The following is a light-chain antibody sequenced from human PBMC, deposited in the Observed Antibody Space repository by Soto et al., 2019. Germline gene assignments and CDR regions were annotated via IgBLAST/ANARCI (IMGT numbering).Light chain of an antibody. V-gene: IGKV3-20*01. CDR1: QSVSSSY. CDR2: GAS. J-gene: IGKJ1*01. CDR3: QQYGEFSRA. Sequence: EIVLTQSPDTLSLSPGERATLSCRASQSVSSSYLAWYQQKPGQAPRLLIYGASSRATGTPDRFSGSGSGTEFPLTISNPEHEDCAECQCQQYGEFSRAFGEGTKV.